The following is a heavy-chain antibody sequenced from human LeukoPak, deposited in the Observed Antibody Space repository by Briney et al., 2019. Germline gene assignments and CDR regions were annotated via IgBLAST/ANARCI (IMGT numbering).Heavy chain of an antibody. J-gene: IGHJ4*02. CDR3: ARSVAPSIHYFDY. Sequence: ASVKVSFTASGYTLINYALNWVRQAPGQGLEWMGWINTNTGHPTYAQGFTGRFVFSLDTSVSTAYLQISSLKAEDTAVYYCARSVAPSIHYFDYWGQGTLVTVSS. D-gene: IGHD2/OR15-2a*01. CDR1: GYTLINYA. CDR2: INTNTGHP. V-gene: IGHV7-4-1*02.